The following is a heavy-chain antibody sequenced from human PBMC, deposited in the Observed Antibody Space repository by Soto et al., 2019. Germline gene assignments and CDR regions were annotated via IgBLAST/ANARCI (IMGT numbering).Heavy chain of an antibody. D-gene: IGHD3-3*01. CDR2: IYYSGST. J-gene: IGHJ5*02. CDR3: AKSLRFLEWLIFDP. Sequence: QLQLQESGPGLVKPSETLSLTCTVSGGSISSSSYYWGWIRQPPGKGLEWIGSIYYSGSTYYNPSLNSRVTISVDTSKNQFSLKLSSVTAADTAVYYCAKSLRFLEWLIFDPWGQGTLVTVSS. CDR1: GGSISSSSYY. V-gene: IGHV4-39*01.